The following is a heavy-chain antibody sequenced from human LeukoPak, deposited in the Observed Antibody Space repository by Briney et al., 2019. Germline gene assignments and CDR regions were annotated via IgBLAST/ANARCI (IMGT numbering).Heavy chain of an antibody. CDR3: ARRTAKTPNYFDY. V-gene: IGHV4-59*08. Sequence: SVTLSLTCTVSGDSINNYYWTWIRQPPGKGLDWIGYIYYSGNTNYNPSLKSRVTISLETSKNQFSLKLTSVTAADTAMYYCARRTAKTPNYFDYWGQGALVTASA. CDR2: IYYSGNT. CDR1: GDSINNYY. J-gene: IGHJ4*02. D-gene: IGHD1-1*01.